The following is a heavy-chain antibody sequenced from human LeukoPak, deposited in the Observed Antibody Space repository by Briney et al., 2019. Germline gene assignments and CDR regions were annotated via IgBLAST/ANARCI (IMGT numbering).Heavy chain of an antibody. CDR1: GYSFSSYG. D-gene: IGHD5-12*01. V-gene: IGHV1-18*01. CDR2: ISAYNDNT. Sequence: ASVKVSCKASGYSFSSYGITWVRQAPGQGLEWMGCISAYNDNTKYAQKFQDRVITTRDTSTSTAYMELTRLTSDDTAVYYCARVRLPIVGTIGWFDLGGQGTPVTVSS. J-gene: IGHJ5*02. CDR3: ARVRLPIVGTIGWFDL.